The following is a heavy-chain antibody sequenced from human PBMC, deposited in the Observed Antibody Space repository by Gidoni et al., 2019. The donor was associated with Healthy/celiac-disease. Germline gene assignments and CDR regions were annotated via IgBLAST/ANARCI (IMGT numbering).Heavy chain of an antibody. CDR1: GFTYSSYA. CDR3: ANLKVDTEINYGMDV. CDR2: MSGSGGST. J-gene: IGHJ6*02. Sequence: EVQLLESGGGMVQPRGSLRLTWAASGFTYSSYARSWVRQAHGKGLEWVSAMSGSGGSTYDADSVKGRFTISRDNSKNTLYLQMNSLRAEDTAVYYCANLKVDTEINYGMDVWGQGTTVPVSS. D-gene: IGHD5-18*01. V-gene: IGHV3-23*01.